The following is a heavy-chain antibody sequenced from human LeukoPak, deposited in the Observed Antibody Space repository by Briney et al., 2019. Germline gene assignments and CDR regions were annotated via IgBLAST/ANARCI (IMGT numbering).Heavy chain of an antibody. J-gene: IGHJ4*02. CDR2: IYHSGST. D-gene: IGHD1-1*01. CDR3: ARDGTQQDHYYFDY. V-gene: IGHV4-30-2*01. Sequence: PSETLSLTCAVSGGSISSGGYSWSWIRQAPGKGLEWIGYIYHSGSTYYNPSLKSRVTISVDRSKNQFSLKLSSVTAADTAVYYCARDGTQQDHYYFDYWGQGTLVTVSS. CDR1: GGSISSGGYS.